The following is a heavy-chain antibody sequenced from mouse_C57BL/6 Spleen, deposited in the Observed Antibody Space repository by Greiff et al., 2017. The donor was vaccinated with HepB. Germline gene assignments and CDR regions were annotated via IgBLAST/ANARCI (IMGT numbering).Heavy chain of an antibody. D-gene: IGHD1-1*01. CDR3: ARANYYGSPYWYFDV. CDR1: GYTFTDYY. V-gene: IGHV1-76*01. J-gene: IGHJ1*03. CDR2: IYPGSGNT. Sequence: QVQLQQSGAELVRPGASVKLSCKASGYTFTDYYINWVKQRPGQGLEWIARIYPGSGNTYYNEKFKGKATLTAEKSSSTAYMQLSSLTSEDSAVYFCARANYYGSPYWYFDVWGTGTTVTVSS.